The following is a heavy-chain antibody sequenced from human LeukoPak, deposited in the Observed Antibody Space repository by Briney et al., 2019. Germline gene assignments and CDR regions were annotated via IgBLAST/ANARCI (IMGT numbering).Heavy chain of an antibody. Sequence: SETLSLSCIVFGGSISSSRYYWSWIRQPPGKGLEWIGYSYSGGNANYNPSLKSRVTISIDTSENQFSLRLTSVTAADTAIYFCAHSKRGGGYYINAFAVWGQGALVTISS. J-gene: IGHJ3*01. CDR1: GGSISSSRYY. CDR3: AHSKRGGGYYINAFAV. D-gene: IGHD1-26*01. CDR2: SYSGGNA. V-gene: IGHV4-61*01.